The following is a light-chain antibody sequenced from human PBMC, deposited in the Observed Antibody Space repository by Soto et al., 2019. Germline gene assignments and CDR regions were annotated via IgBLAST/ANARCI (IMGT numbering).Light chain of an antibody. J-gene: IGKJ4*01. CDR1: QSVRSS. Sequence: EIVLTQSPATLSLSPGDRATLSCRASQSVRSSLAWYQQKPGQAPRLLIYDASNRATGIPARFSGSGSGTDSTLTISSLEPEDFAVYYCXQRSNWPLFGGGTKVDIK. CDR2: DAS. CDR3: XQRSNWPL. V-gene: IGKV3-11*01.